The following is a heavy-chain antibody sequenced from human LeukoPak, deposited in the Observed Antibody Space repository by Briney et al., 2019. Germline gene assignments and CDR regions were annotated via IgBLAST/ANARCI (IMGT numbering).Heavy chain of an antibody. CDR1: GGTFSSYA. D-gene: IGHD6-19*01. CDR2: IIPIFGTA. J-gene: IGHJ4*02. V-gene: IGHV1-69*05. Sequence: ASVKVSCKASGGTFSSYAISWVRQAPGQGLEWMGGIIPIFGTANYAQKFQGRVTITTDESTSTAYMELSSLRSEDTAVYYCARRVSSGWYGFDYWGQGTLVTVSS. CDR3: ARRVSSGWYGFDY.